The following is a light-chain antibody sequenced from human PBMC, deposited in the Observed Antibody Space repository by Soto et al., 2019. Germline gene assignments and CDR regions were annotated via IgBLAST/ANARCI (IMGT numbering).Light chain of an antibody. Sequence: DIQMTQSPSSVSASVGDRVTITCRASQGISSWIAWYQQKPGKAPKLLIYAASNLQSGVPSRFSGSGSGTDFTLTISSLQPEDCATYYCPQTNSFPLTFGGGTKVNIK. V-gene: IGKV1-12*01. CDR3: PQTNSFPLT. CDR1: QGISSW. CDR2: AAS. J-gene: IGKJ4*01.